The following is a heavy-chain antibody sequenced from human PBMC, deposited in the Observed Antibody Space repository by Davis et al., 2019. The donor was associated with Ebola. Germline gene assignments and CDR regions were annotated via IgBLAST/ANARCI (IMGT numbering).Heavy chain of an antibody. J-gene: IGHJ4*02. D-gene: IGHD1-26*01. V-gene: IGHV1-46*04. CDR1: GYTFTSYY. Sequence: ASVKVSCKTSGYTFTSYYIHWVRQAPGQGLEWLGMINLSAGRTAYAQRLQGRVTMTSDTSTSTVYVELSGLRREDTAIYYCARDRLKTVGATTFDFWGQGTLLSVSS. CDR2: INLSAGRT. CDR3: ARDRLKTVGATTFDF.